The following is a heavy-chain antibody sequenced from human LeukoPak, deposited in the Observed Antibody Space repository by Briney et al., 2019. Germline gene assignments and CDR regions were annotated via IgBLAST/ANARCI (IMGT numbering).Heavy chain of an antibody. D-gene: IGHD2/OR15-2a*01. V-gene: IGHV3-66*01. CDR2: IYSGGST. Sequence: GGSLRLSCAASGFTVSSNYMNWVRQAPGKGLEWVSVIYSGGSTYYADSVKGRFTISRDNSKNTLCLQMNSLRAEDTAVYYCASLTLPDYWGQGTLVTVSS. J-gene: IGHJ4*02. CDR1: GFTVSSNY. CDR3: ASLTLPDY.